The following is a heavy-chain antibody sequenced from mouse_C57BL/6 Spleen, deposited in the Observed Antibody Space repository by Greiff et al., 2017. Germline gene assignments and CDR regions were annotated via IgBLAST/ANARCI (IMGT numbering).Heavy chain of an antibody. CDR3: ARDERAWFAS. CDR1: GYTFTSYW. CDR2: IHPNSGST. Sequence: VQLQQPGAELVKPGASVKLSCKASGYTFTSYWMHWVKQRPGPGLEWIGMIHPNSGSTNYNEKFKSKATLTVDKSSSTAYMQLSSLTSEDSAVYYCARDERAWFASWGQGTLVTVSA. V-gene: IGHV1-64*01. J-gene: IGHJ3*01.